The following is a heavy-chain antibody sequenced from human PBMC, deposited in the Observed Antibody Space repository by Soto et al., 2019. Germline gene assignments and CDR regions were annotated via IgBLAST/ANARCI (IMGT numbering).Heavy chain of an antibody. CDR2: INPNSGGT. Sequence: QVQLVQSGAEVKKPGASVKVSCKASGYTFTGYYMHWVRQAPGQGLEWMGWINPNSGGTNYAQKFQGWVTMTRDTSISTAYMELSRLRSDDTAVYYCARVGTYCGGDCYSSYYYYGMDVWGQGTTVTVSS. V-gene: IGHV1-2*04. CDR1: GYTFTGYY. CDR3: ARVGTYCGGDCYSSYYYYGMDV. J-gene: IGHJ6*02. D-gene: IGHD2-21*02.